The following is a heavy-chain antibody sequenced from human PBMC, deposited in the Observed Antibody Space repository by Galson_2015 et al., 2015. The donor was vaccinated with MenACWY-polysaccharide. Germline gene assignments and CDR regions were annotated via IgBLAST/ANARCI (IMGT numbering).Heavy chain of an antibody. CDR3: ARDQSRSGSSSIDY. D-gene: IGHD6-6*01. Sequence: CAISGDSVSSHSAAWNWIRQSPSRGLEWLGRTYYRSKWNNDYAVSVKSRITINPDTSKNQFSLQLNSVTPEDTAVYYCARDQSRSGSSSIDYSRQRTLVAVSS. CDR1: GDSVSSHSAA. V-gene: IGHV6-1*01. J-gene: IGHJ4*02. CDR2: TYYRSKWNN.